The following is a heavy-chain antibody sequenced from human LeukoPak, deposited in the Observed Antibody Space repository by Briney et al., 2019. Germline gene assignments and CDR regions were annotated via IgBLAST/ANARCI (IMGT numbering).Heavy chain of an antibody. CDR2: IYTSGST. V-gene: IGHV4-61*02. CDR3: ARFFVWFDP. J-gene: IGHJ5*02. CDR1: GGSISSGSYY. Sequence: QPSQTLSLTCTVSGGSISSGSYYWSWIRQPAGKGLEWIGRIYTSGSTNYNPSLKSRVTISVDTSKNQFSLKLSSVTAADTAVYYCARFFVWFDPWGQGTLVTVSS.